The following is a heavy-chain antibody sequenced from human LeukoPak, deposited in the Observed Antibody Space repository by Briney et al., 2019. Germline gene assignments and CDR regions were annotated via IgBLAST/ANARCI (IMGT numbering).Heavy chain of an antibody. CDR3: ARPFQDYDKGTFFYFFDF. Sequence: ASETLSLTCSVSGASVTMGSYYWAWIRQPPGKGLAWIGTFHFSGSTYYNPSLKSRVTISVDTSKNSVSLMLRSVTAADTAVYFCARPFQDYDKGTFFYFFDFWGQGILVTVSS. CDR2: FHFSGST. D-gene: IGHD3-22*01. V-gene: IGHV4-39*01. CDR1: GASVTMGSYY. J-gene: IGHJ4*02.